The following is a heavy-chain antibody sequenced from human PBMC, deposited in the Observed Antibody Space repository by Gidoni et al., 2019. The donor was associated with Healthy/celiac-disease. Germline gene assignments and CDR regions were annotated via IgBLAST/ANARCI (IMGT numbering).Heavy chain of an antibody. CDR3: ATAQQLVRYYYYMDV. D-gene: IGHD6-13*01. J-gene: IGHJ6*03. Sequence: QVQLVQSGADVKKPGSSVKASCKTPAGTISSYAISCVRQAPGQGLEWMGVLIPIVGTANYAQKFEGRVTITVDKSTSTAYMELSSLRSEDTAVYYCATAQQLVRYYYYMDVWGKGTTVTVSS. CDR1: AGTISSYA. CDR2: LIPIVGTA. V-gene: IGHV1-69*06.